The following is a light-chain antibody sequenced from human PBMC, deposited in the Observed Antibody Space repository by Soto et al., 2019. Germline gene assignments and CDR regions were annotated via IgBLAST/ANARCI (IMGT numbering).Light chain of an antibody. V-gene: IGKV2-30*02. CDR2: KVS. J-gene: IGKJ2*01. CDR3: QQYYSIPFT. Sequence: DVVLTQSPLSLPVTLGQPASISCRSSQSLVHSDGNTHLNWFQQRPGQSPRRLICKVSNRDSGVPDRFSGSASGTDFTLTISSLQAEDVAVYYCQQYYSIPFTFGQGTKLEI. CDR1: QSLVHSDGNTH.